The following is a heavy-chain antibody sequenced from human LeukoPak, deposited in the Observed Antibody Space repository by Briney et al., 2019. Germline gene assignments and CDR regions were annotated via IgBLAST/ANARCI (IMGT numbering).Heavy chain of an antibody. J-gene: IGHJ5*02. CDR2: SEGDDSTT. CDR1: GVTIGRYW. Sequence: GRSLRLSCAASGVTIGRYWMHWVRQAAGQGLVWVSRSEGDDSTTTYADSVKGRFTVSRDTAKNTLYLQMNSLRVEDTAVYYCAKLDWLDPWGQGTLVTVSP. V-gene: IGHV3-74*03. CDR3: AKLDWLDP.